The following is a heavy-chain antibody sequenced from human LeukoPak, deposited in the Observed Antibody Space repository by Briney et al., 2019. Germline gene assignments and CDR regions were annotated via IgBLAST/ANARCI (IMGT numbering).Heavy chain of an antibody. Sequence: SETLSLTCTVSGGSISSYYWSWIRQPPGKGLEWIGYIYYGGSTNYNPSLKSRVTISVDTSKNQFSLKLSSVTAADTAVYYCARSTGEYTDVWGKGTTVTVSS. V-gene: IGHV4-59*01. CDR2: IYYGGST. CDR1: GGSISSYY. CDR3: ARSTGEYTDV. D-gene: IGHD3-16*01. J-gene: IGHJ6*03.